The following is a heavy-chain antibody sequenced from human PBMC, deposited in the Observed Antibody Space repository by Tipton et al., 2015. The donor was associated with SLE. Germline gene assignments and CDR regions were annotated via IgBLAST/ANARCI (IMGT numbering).Heavy chain of an antibody. CDR2: IYHSGST. CDR3: ARGGLKYRRGDSPMDV. CDR1: GGSISSGGYS. V-gene: IGHV4-30-2*01. J-gene: IGHJ6*03. D-gene: IGHD2-2*01. Sequence: TLSLTCAVSGGSISSGGYSWNWIRQPPGKGLEWIGYIYHSGSTSYNPSLKSRVTISVDPSKNQFSLRLTSLTAADTAVYYCARGGLKYRRGDSPMDVWGKGTTVTVSS.